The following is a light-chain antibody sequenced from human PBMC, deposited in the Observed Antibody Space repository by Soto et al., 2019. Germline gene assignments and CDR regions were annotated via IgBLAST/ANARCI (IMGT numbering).Light chain of an antibody. CDR1: SSNIGAGYY. V-gene: IGLV1-40*01. J-gene: IGLJ2*01. Sequence: QSVLPQPPSVSGAPGQRVTISFTGSSSNIGAGYYVHWYQQLPGTAPKLLIYGNSNRPSGVPDRFSGSKSGTSASLAITGLQAEDEADYYCQSYDSSLDVVFGGGTKLTVL. CDR2: GNS. CDR3: QSYDSSLDVV.